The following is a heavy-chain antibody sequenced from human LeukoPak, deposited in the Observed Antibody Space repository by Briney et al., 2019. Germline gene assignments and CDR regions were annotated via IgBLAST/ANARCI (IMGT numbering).Heavy chain of an antibody. CDR3: ARTETYYGSGSYFDAFDI. CDR1: GYSFTSYW. V-gene: IGHV5-51*01. J-gene: IGHJ3*02. D-gene: IGHD3-10*01. CDR2: IYPGDSDT. Sequence: GESLKISCMGSGYSFTSYWIGWVRQMPGKGLEWMGIIYPGDSDTRYSPSFQGQVTISADKSISTAYLQWSSLKASDTAMYYCARTETYYGSGSYFDAFDIWGRGTMVTVSS.